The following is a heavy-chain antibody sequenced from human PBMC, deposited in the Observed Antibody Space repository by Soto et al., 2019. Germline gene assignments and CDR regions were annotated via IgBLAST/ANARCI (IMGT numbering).Heavy chain of an antibody. D-gene: IGHD3-16*01. V-gene: IGHV1-18*01. CDR2: ISAYNGNT. Sequence: ASVKVSCKASGYTFTSYGISWVRQAPGQGLEWMGWISAYNGNTNYAQKLQGRVTMTTDTSTSTAYMELRSLRSDDTAVYYCARDPGYDYIWGSTQGSWFDPWGQGTLVTVS. CDR3: ARDPGYDYIWGSTQGSWFDP. CDR1: GYTFTSYG. J-gene: IGHJ5*02.